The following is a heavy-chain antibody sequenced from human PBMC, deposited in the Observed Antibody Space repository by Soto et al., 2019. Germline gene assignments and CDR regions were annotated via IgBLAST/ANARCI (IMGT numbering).Heavy chain of an antibody. Sequence: SETLSLTCTVSAGSISGVDYHWSWIRQPPGKGLEWVGYIYDSATYHNTSLKSGVIISVDTSKNQFSLQLSSVTAAATAVYYCAAGSCSSSGCYCFDPWGQGTLVTVSS. CDR2: IYDSAT. CDR3: AAGSCSSSGCYCFDP. V-gene: IGHV4-30-4*01. CDR1: AGSISGVDYH. D-gene: IGHD2-2*01. J-gene: IGHJ5*02.